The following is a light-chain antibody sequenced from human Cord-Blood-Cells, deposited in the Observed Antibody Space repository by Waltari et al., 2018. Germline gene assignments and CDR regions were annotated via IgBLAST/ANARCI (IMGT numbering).Light chain of an antibody. V-gene: IGKV1-9*01. J-gene: IGKJ4*01. CDR3: QQLNSYPLT. Sequence: DIQLTQSPSFLSASVGHRVTITCRASQGISSYLAWYQQKPGKAPKLLLYAASTLQSGVPARFSGSGSGTEFTLTISSLQPEDFATYYCQQLNSYPLTFGGGTKVEIK. CDR1: QGISSY. CDR2: AAS.